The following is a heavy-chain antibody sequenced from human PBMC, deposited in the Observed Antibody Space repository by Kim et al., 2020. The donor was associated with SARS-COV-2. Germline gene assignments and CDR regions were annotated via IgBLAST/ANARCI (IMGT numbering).Heavy chain of an antibody. D-gene: IGHD4-17*01. J-gene: IGHJ4*02. V-gene: IGHV3-53*01. CDR3: ARGPGYDDGVYFFKD. Sequence: GKGRFNSARDNTKNTLYLQMNSLSTEDTAVYYCARGPGYDDGVYFFKDWGQGTLVTVSS.